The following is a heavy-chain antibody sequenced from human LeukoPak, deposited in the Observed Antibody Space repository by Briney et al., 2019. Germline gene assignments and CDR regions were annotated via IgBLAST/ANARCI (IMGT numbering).Heavy chain of an antibody. Sequence: SETLSLTCTVSGGSISSGSDYWSWIRQPAGKGLEWIGRIYTSGSTNYNPSLKSRVTISVDTSKNQFSLKLSSVTAADTAVYYCARVRYYGSGSLPDYWGQGTLVTVSS. CDR3: ARVRYYGSGSLPDY. J-gene: IGHJ4*02. CDR2: IYTSGST. V-gene: IGHV4-61*02. D-gene: IGHD3-10*01. CDR1: GGSISSGSDY.